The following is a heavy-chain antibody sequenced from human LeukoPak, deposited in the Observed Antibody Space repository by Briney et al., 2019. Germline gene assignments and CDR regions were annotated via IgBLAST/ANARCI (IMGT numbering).Heavy chain of an antibody. Sequence: PSETLSLTCTVSGGSISGYYWSWIRLPPGKGLEWIAYIHYSGTTNYNPSLRSRVTISVDTSKNQFSLKLSSVTAADTAVYYCAREGWLRYFDYWGQGTLVTVSS. CDR2: IHYSGTT. CDR3: AREGWLRYFDY. D-gene: IGHD3-22*01. CDR1: GGSISGYY. V-gene: IGHV4-59*12. J-gene: IGHJ4*02.